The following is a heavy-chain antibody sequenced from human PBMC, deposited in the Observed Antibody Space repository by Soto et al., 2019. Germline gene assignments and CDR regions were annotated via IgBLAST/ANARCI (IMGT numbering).Heavy chain of an antibody. CDR1: GFSFSSSV. CDR3: AKDSPNYDFWSGSSPRTDY. Sequence: GGSLRLSCAASGFSFSSSVMTWVRQAPGKGLEWVSVINNSGGSTSYADSVKGRFTISRDNSKNTLYLQMNSLRAEDTAVYYCAKDSPNYDFWSGSSPRTDYWGQGTLVTVSS. D-gene: IGHD3-3*01. V-gene: IGHV3-23*01. CDR2: INNSGGST. J-gene: IGHJ4*02.